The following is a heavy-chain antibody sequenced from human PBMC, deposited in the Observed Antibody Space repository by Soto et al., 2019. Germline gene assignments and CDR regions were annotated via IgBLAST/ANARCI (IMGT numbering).Heavy chain of an antibody. CDR3: ASSGLALVPAADYYYGMDV. D-gene: IGHD2-2*01. V-gene: IGHV4-34*01. Sequence: QVQLQQWGAGLLKPSETLSLTCAVYGGSFSGYYWSWIRQPPGKGLEWIGEINHSGSTNYNPSLKSRVTISVDTSKNPFSLKLSSVTAADTAVYYCASSGLALVPAADYYYGMDVWGQGTTVTVSS. J-gene: IGHJ6*02. CDR1: GGSFSGYY. CDR2: INHSGST.